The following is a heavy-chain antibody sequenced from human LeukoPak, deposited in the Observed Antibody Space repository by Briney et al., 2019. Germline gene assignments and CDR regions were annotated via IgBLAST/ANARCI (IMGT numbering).Heavy chain of an antibody. CDR1: GYSLTTYW. Sequence: GESLKISWKRSGYSLTTYWIACVSQLPGKGLEWMGTIYAAVFAATYSPSFHGQASFSVNKSVSAPYLQWSSLKASDTAMYYCARPPTRECSSISCPLSYGGEGTLVTVSS. J-gene: IGHJ4*02. D-gene: IGHD2-2*01. CDR2: IYAAVFAA. CDR3: ARPPTRECSSISCPLSY. V-gene: IGHV5-51*01.